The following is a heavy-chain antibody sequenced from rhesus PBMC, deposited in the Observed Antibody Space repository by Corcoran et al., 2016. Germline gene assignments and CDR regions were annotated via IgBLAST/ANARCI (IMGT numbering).Heavy chain of an antibody. V-gene: IGHV1-1*01. Sequence: QVQLVQSGAEIKQPGASVKLSCKASGYTFTSYYMHWVRQAPRQGLEWIGLISPYNGNKSYAQNCQGRVTITTYTSTSTGYMELSSLRSEDTAVYYCTRGIAAATGTFDYWGQGVLVTVSS. J-gene: IGHJ4*01. CDR1: GYTFTSYY. CDR2: ISPYNGNK. D-gene: IGHD6-43*01. CDR3: TRGIAAATGTFDY.